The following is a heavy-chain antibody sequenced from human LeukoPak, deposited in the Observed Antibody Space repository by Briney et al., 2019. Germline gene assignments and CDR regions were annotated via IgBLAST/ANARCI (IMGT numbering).Heavy chain of an antibody. Sequence: PGRSLRLSCAASGFTFSSYGMHWVRQAPGKGLEWVAVISYDGSNKYYADSVKGRFTISRDNSKNTLYLQMNSLRAEDTAVYYCAKSVVPATINWFDPWGQGTLVTVSS. CDR3: AKSVVPATINWFDP. V-gene: IGHV3-30*18. J-gene: IGHJ5*02. CDR1: GFTFSSYG. CDR2: ISYDGSNK. D-gene: IGHD2-2*02.